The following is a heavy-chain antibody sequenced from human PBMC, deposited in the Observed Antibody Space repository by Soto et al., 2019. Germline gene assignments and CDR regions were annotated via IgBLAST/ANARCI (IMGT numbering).Heavy chain of an antibody. CDR2: ISAYNGNT. V-gene: IGHV1-18*04. D-gene: IGHD2-15*01. J-gene: IGHJ4*02. Sequence: QVQLVQSGAEVRKPGASVKVSCKASGYTFTSYGISWVRQAPGQGLEWMGWISAYNGNTNYAQKLQGRVTMTTDTSTSTAYMELRSLRSDDTAVYYCARDRTSRGYDQYCSGGSCYSGYEDLDYWGQGTLVTVSS. CDR1: GYTFTSYG. CDR3: ARDRTSRGYDQYCSGGSCYSGYEDLDY.